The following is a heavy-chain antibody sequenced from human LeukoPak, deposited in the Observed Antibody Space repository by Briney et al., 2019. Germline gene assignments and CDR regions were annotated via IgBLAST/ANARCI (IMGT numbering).Heavy chain of an antibody. Sequence: ASVKVSCKASGYTFTSYYMHWARQAPGQGLEWMGIINPSGGSTSYAQKFQGRVTMTRDTSTSTVYMELSSLRSEDTAVYYCARISGSYYDSIWGQGTLVTVSS. D-gene: IGHD1-26*01. V-gene: IGHV1-46*01. CDR3: ARISGSYYDSI. J-gene: IGHJ4*02. CDR1: GYTFTSYY. CDR2: INPSGGST.